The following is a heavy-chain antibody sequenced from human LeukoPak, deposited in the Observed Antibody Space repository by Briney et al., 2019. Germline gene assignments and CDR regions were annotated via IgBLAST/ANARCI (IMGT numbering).Heavy chain of an antibody. D-gene: IGHD3-10*01. Sequence: PGGSLRLSCAASGFTFNSYSMNWVRQAPGKGLEWLSYISSSSSTIYYADSVKGRFTISRDNAKNSLYLQMNSLRAEDTALYYFAKGGYGSGSPMLSYWGQGTLVTVSS. V-gene: IGHV3-48*04. J-gene: IGHJ4*02. CDR2: ISSSSSTI. CDR3: AKGGYGSGSPMLSY. CDR1: GFTFNSYS.